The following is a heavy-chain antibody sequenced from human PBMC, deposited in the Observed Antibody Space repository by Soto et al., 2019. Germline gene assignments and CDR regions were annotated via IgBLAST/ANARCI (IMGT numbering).Heavy chain of an antibody. CDR3: ARDSETLAVAGTRSDY. Sequence: EVQLVESGGGLVKPGGSVRLSCAASGFSFSSHSMNWVRQAPGKGLEWVSSISRSSSHIFYADSVRGRFTISRDNAKNSLYRQVNSLRAEDTAVYYCARDSETLAVAGTRSDYWGQGALVTVSS. V-gene: IGHV3-21*01. CDR2: ISRSSSHI. J-gene: IGHJ4*02. CDR1: GFSFSSHS. D-gene: IGHD6-19*01.